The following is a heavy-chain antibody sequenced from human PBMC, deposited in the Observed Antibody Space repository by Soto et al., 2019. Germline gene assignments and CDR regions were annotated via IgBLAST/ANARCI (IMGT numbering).Heavy chain of an antibody. V-gene: IGHV3-21*01. J-gene: IGHJ3*02. CDR2: ISSSSSYI. CDR3: ARNRGTKAFDI. Sequence: GGSLRLSCAASGLTFSRYSMNWVRQAPGKGLEWVSSISSSSSYIYYADSVKGRFTISRDNAKNSLYLQMNSLRAEHTAVYYCARNRGTKAFDIWGQGTMVTVSS. CDR1: GLTFSRYS.